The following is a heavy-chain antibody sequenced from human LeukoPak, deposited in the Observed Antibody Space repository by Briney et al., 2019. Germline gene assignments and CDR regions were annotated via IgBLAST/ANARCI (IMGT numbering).Heavy chain of an antibody. CDR1: GVSISSYY. J-gene: IGHJ5*02. Sequence: SETLSLTCTVSGVSISSYYWSWIRQPPGKGLEWIGNFYYSGSTNYSPSLKSRVTISVDTSKNQFSLKLSSVTAADTAVYYCARDMPPVIAVAGPNWFDPWGQGTLVTVSS. V-gene: IGHV4-59*12. CDR3: ARDMPPVIAVAGPNWFDP. CDR2: FYYSGST. D-gene: IGHD6-19*01.